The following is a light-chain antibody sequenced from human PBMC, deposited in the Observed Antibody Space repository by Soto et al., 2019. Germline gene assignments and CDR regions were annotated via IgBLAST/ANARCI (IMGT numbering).Light chain of an antibody. CDR1: QSVLYSSNNKDY. J-gene: IGKJ1*01. V-gene: IGKV4-1*01. CDR2: WAS. Sequence: DIVMTQSPDSLAVSLGERATINCKSSQSVLYSSNNKDYLAWYQQKPGQPPNLLIYWASTRESGVPDRFSSSGSGTDFTLTISSLQAEDVAVYYCQQYYSIPPTFGQGTKVEIK. CDR3: QQYYSIPPT.